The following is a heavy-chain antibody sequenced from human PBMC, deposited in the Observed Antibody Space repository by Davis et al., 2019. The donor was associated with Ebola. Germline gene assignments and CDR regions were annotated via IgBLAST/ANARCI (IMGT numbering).Heavy chain of an antibody. V-gene: IGHV1-2*02. CDR3: ARVFGATYGMDV. Sequence: ASVKVSCKASGYTFSDYYMHWVRQAPGQGLEWMGWINPNSGGTSYAQKFQGRVTMTRDTSISTAYMDLSRLRSDDTALYYCARVFGATYGMDVWGQGTTVTVSS. CDR2: INPNSGGT. CDR1: GYTFSDYY. D-gene: IGHD3-10*02. J-gene: IGHJ6*02.